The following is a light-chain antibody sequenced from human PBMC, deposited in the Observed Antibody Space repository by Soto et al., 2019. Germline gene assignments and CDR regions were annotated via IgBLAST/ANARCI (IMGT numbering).Light chain of an antibody. J-gene: IGLJ3*02. CDR3: SSYTGNSTWV. Sequence: QSALTQPASVSGSPGQSITISCTGTSSDVGGYNYVSWYQQHPGKAPKLMIYEVSYRPSGVSNRFSGSKSGNTASLTISGLQAEDEADYYCSSYTGNSTWVFGGGTKLTVL. V-gene: IGLV2-14*01. CDR1: SSDVGGYNY. CDR2: EVS.